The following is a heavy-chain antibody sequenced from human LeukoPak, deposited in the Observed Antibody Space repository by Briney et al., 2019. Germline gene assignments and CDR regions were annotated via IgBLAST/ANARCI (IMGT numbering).Heavy chain of an antibody. V-gene: IGHV7-4-1*02. J-gene: IGHJ4*02. D-gene: IGHD2-2*01. CDR1: GYTFTSYA. Sequence: ASVKVSCKASGYTFTSYAMNWVRQAPGQGLEWMGWINTNTGNPTYAQGFTGRFVFSLDTSVSTAYLQISSLKAEDTAVYYRARDRGDIVVVPAAMPHWGQGTLVTVSS. CDR3: ARDRGDIVVVPAAMPH. CDR2: INTNTGNP.